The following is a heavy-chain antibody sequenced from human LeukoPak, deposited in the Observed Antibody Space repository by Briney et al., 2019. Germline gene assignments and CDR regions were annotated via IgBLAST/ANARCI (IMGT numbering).Heavy chain of an antibody. CDR2: ISSTSGTI. Sequence: GGSLRLSCAASGFTFSSYGMNWVRQAPGQGLEWVSYISSTSGTIYYADSVKGRFTISRDNAKNSLYLQMNSLRAEDTAVYYCARKNYGVYYYYYGMDVWGQGTTVTVSS. CDR1: GFTFSSYG. D-gene: IGHD4-17*01. V-gene: IGHV3-48*04. J-gene: IGHJ6*01. CDR3: ARKNYGVYYYYYGMDV.